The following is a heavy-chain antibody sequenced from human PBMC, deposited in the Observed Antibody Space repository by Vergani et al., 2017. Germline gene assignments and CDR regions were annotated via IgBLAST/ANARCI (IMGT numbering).Heavy chain of an antibody. J-gene: IGHJ6*03. D-gene: IGHD3-16*02. V-gene: IGHV4-30-2*01. CDR1: GDSITNGGFS. Sequence: QLQLQESGSGLVKPSQTLSLTCAVSGDSITNGGFSWNWIRQPPGKGPEWIGYIFPSGNSDYNPSLKNGVSISLDKSKNQFSLWVNSVTAADTAVYFCARASLRALVGYYYYMDVWGKGKTVVVSS. CDR3: ARASLRALVGYYYYMDV. CDR2: IFPSGNS.